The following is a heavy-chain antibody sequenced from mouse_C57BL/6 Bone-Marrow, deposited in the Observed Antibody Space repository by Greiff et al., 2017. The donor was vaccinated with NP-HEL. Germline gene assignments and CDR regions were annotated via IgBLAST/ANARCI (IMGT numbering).Heavy chain of an antibody. J-gene: IGHJ1*03. CDR1: GYTFTSYW. D-gene: IGHD3-1*01. CDR2: IYPGNSDT. V-gene: IGHV1-5*01. CDR3: TRSGSDSGLWYFDV. Sequence: VQLKQSGTVLARPGASVKMSCKPSGYTFTSYWMHWVKQRPGQGLEWIGAIYPGNSDTSYNQKFKGKAKLTAVTSASTAYMELSSLTNEGSADYYSTRSGSDSGLWYFDVWGTGTTVTVSS.